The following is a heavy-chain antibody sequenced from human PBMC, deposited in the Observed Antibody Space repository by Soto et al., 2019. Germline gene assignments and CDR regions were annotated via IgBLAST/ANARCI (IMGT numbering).Heavy chain of an antibody. CDR2: VHRTGAT. V-gene: IGHV4-4*07. CDR3: ARDSVSLTLFDF. J-gene: IGHJ4*02. Sequence: QVELQESGPRLVNPSETLYLTRTVSGGSMSGYHRSWVRQPAGKGLAWIGRVHRTGATDYNPPVEIRSTGYLDTSKKQFSLKLQSVTAADTALYFCARDSVSLTLFDFWGQGILVPVSS. D-gene: IGHD3-10*01. CDR1: GGSMSGYH.